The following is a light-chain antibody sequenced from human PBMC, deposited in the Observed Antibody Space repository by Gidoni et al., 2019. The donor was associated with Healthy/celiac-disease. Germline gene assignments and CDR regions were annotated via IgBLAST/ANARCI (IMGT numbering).Light chain of an antibody. CDR2: AAS. V-gene: IGKV1-39*01. CDR3: QQSYSTLYT. Sequence: DIQMTQDPSSLSASVGDRVTITCRASQSISSYLNWYQQKPGQAPKLLIYAASSLQSGVPSRFSGSGSGTDFTLTISSLQPEDFATYYCQQSYSTLYTFGQGTKLEIK. J-gene: IGKJ2*01. CDR1: QSISSY.